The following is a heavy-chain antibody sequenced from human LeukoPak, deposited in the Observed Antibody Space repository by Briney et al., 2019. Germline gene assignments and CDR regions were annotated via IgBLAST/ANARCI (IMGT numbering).Heavy chain of an antibody. Sequence: GGSLRLSCAASGFTVSSNSMSWVRQAPGRGLEWVSVIHSGGSTYYADSVKGRFTISRDNSKNTLYLQMNCLRAEDTAVYYCARDSSSYWYFDLWGRGTLVTVSS. CDR1: GFTVSSNS. V-gene: IGHV3-53*01. J-gene: IGHJ2*01. D-gene: IGHD2-2*01. CDR2: IHSGGST. CDR3: ARDSSSYWYFDL.